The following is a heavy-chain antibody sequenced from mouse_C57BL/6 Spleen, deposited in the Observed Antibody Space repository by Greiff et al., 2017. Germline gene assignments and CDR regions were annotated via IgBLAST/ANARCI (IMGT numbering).Heavy chain of an antibody. CDR1: GFTFPDYY. CDR2: IRNKANGYTT. Sequence: EVHLVESGGGLVQPGGSLSLSCAASGFTFPDYYMSWVRQPPGKALEWLGFIRNKANGYTTEYSASVKGRFTISRDNSQSILYLQMNALRAEDSATYYGERYGYYGSSQGYAMDYWGQGTSVTVSA. CDR3: ERYGYYGSSQGYAMDY. D-gene: IGHD1-1*01. J-gene: IGHJ4*01. V-gene: IGHV7-3*01.